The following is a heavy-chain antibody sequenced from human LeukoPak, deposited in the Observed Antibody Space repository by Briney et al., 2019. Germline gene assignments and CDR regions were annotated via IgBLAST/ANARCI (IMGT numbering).Heavy chain of an antibody. CDR2: INPNSGAT. D-gene: IGHD2-15*01. V-gene: IGHV1-2*02. CDR1: GYTFTSYY. Sequence: ASVKVSCKASGYTFTSYYMHWVRQAPGQGLEWMGWINPNSGATNYAQNFQGRVTMTRDTSINTAYMELTRLKSDDTAVYYCARGVDNWFDPWGQGTLVTVSS. J-gene: IGHJ5*02. CDR3: ARGVDNWFDP.